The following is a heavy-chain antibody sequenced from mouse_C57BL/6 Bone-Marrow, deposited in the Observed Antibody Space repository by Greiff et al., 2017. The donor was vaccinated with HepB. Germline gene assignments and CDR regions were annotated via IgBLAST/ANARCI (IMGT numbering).Heavy chain of an antibody. CDR2: ISDGGSYT. V-gene: IGHV5-4*01. CDR1: GFTFSSYA. Sequence: EVQLVESGGGLVKPGGSLKLSCAASGFTFSSYAMSWVRQTPEKRLECLATISDGGSYTYYPDNVKGRFTISRDNAKNNLYLQMSHLKSKDTAMYYCHLRRWFAYWGQGTLVTVSA. J-gene: IGHJ3*01. CDR3: HLRRWFAY. D-gene: IGHD2-12*01.